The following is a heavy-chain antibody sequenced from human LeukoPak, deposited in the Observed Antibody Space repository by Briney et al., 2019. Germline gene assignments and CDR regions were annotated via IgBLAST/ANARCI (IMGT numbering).Heavy chain of an antibody. Sequence: GGSLRLSCAASGFTFSSYSMNWVSQAPGKGLEWVSSISSSSSYIYYADSVKGRFTISRDNAKNSLYLQMNSLRAEDTAVYYCARDPGIAAAGDYWGQGTLVTVSS. CDR3: ARDPGIAAAGDY. CDR2: ISSSSSYI. D-gene: IGHD6-13*01. CDR1: GFTFSSYS. V-gene: IGHV3-21*01. J-gene: IGHJ4*02.